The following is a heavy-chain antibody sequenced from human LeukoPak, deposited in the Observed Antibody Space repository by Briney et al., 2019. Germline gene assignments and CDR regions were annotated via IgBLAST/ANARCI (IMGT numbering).Heavy chain of an antibody. CDR2: IRSKANSYAT. CDR1: GFTFSGSA. D-gene: IGHD6-13*01. CDR3: TRLEAAAGY. J-gene: IGHJ4*02. Sequence: SGGSLRLSCAASGFTFSGSAMHWDRQASGIGLEWVGRIRSKANSYATAYAASVKGRFTISRDDSKNTAYLQMNSLKTEDTAVYYCTRLEAAAGYWGQGTLVTVSS. V-gene: IGHV3-73*01.